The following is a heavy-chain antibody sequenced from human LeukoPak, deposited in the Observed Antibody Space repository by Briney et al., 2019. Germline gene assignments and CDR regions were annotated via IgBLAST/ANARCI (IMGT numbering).Heavy chain of an antibody. CDR1: GFTFSSYA. V-gene: IGHV3-23*01. D-gene: IGHD3-22*01. J-gene: IGHJ4*02. Sequence: GGSLRLSCAASGFTFSSYAMSWVRQAPGKGLEWVSAISGSGGSTYYADSVKGRFTISRDNSKNTLYLQMNSLRAEDTAVYYCASLPYYYDSSGYPSDYWGQGTLVTVSS. CDR3: ASLPYYYDSSGYPSDY. CDR2: ISGSGGST.